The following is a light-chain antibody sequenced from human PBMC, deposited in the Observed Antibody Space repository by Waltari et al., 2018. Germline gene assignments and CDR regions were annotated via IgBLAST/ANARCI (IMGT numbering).Light chain of an antibody. CDR1: QSISRY. J-gene: IGKJ1*01. CDR3: QHHFRLPAT. CDR2: GAS. Sequence: IMLTQSPGTLSLSPGERATLSCRASQSISRYLAWYQQKPGQAPRLLIYGASTRATGIPDRFSGSESGTDFSLTISGLVPEDSAVYYCQHHFRLPATFGQGTKVEIK. V-gene: IGKV3-20*01.